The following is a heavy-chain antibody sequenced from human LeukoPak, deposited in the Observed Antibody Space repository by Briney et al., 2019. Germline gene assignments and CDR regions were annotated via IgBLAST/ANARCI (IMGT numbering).Heavy chain of an antibody. CDR3: ARVGYLEYSSSPGNFDY. CDR1: GFTVSSNY. V-gene: IGHV3-66*01. Sequence: GGSLRLSCAASGFTVSSNYMSWVRQAPGKGLEWVSVIYSGGSTYYADYVKGRFTISRDNSKNTLYLQMNSLRAEDTAVYYCARVGYLEYSSSPGNFDYWGQGTLVAVSS. J-gene: IGHJ4*02. D-gene: IGHD6-6*01. CDR2: IYSGGST.